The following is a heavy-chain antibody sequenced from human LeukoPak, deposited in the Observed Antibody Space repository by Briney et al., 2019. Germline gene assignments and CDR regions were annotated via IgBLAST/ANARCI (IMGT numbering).Heavy chain of an antibody. D-gene: IGHD3-10*01. V-gene: IGHV1-69*13. J-gene: IGHJ3*01. CDR3: AREPEPAITMVRGEVFQL. CDR2: IIPGFGTA. Sequence: SVCASRKASGGTFTSYVISWVRQAPGQGLEWMGGIIPGFGTANYAQKFQGTVTITADVSATTVYMVLNSLRSEDTAVYYCAREPEPAITMVRGEVFQLWGQGTMVIVSS. CDR1: GGTFTSYV.